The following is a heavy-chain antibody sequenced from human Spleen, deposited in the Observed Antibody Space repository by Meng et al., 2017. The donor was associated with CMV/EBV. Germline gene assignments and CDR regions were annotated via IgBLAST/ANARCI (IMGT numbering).Heavy chain of an antibody. J-gene: IGHJ6*02. V-gene: IGHV3-30*02. CDR1: GFTFNIYG. D-gene: IGHD2-15*01. Sequence: GGSLTLSCAASGFTFNIYGMHWVRQAPGKGLEWVSFIRNDGKIEYYGDSVRGRFSISRDNSKNTLHLQKNSLRRDDTAVYYCAKANVGGSDYFYYDGMDVWGQGTTVTVSS. CDR2: IRNDGKIE. CDR3: AKANVGGSDYFYYDGMDV.